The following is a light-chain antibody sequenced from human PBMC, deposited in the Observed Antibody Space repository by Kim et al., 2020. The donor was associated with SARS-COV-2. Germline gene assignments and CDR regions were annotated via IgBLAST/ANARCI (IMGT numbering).Light chain of an antibody. CDR3: SSYPGSNNLGV. J-gene: IGLJ3*02. V-gene: IGLV2-8*01. CDR2: DVS. CDR1: RSDVGGYNY. Sequence: QSVIIACTGTRSDVGGYNYVSWYQHHPGKAPKHIIYDVSKRPSGVPDRFSGSKSGHTASLTVSGLQAEDEADYYCSSYPGSNNLGVFGGGTQLTVL.